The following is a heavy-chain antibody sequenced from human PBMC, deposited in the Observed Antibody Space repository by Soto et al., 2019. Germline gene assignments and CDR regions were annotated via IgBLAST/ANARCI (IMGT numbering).Heavy chain of an antibody. D-gene: IGHD6-13*01. CDR3: ARLRYSSSWNYYYYGMDV. CDR1: GYSFTSYW. V-gene: IGHV5-51*01. Sequence: GESLKISCKGSGYSFTSYWIGWVRQMPGKGLEWMGIIYPGDSDTRYSPSFQGQVTISADKSISTAYLQWSSLKASDTAMYYCARLRYSSSWNYYYYGMDVWGPGTTVTVFS. CDR2: IYPGDSDT. J-gene: IGHJ6*02.